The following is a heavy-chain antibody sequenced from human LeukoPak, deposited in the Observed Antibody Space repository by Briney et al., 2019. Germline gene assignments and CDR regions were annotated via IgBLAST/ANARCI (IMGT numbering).Heavy chain of an antibody. CDR2: ISSSSSYI. CDR3: ARYESYYDIWTGHNDAFDI. J-gene: IGHJ3*02. Sequence: GGSLRLSCAASGFTFSSYSMNWVRQAPGKGLEWVSSISSSSSYIYYADSVKGRFTISRDNAKNSLYLQMNSLRAEDTAVYYCARYESYYDIWTGHNDAFDIWGQGTMVTVSS. D-gene: IGHD3-9*01. CDR1: GFTFSSYS. V-gene: IGHV3-21*01.